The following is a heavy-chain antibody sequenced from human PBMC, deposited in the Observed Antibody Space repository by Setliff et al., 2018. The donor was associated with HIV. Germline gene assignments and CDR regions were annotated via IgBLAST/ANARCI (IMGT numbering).Heavy chain of an antibody. Sequence: ETLSLTCTVSGGSISSGDYYWSWIRQPPGKGLEWIAHIFPNDEKSYSASLKSRVTISEDTSKSQVVLTMTNMDPLDTATYFCARYNFRRGYWDYFDYWGQGTQVTVSS. D-gene: IGHD3-3*01. CDR2: IFPNDEK. V-gene: IGHV2-26*01. CDR3: ARYNFRRGYWDYFDY. J-gene: IGHJ4*02. CDR1: GGSISSGDYY.